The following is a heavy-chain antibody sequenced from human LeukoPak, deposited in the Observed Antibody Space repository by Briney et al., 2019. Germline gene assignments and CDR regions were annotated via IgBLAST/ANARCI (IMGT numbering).Heavy chain of an antibody. D-gene: IGHD3-3*01. J-gene: IGHJ4*02. V-gene: IGHV1-2*02. Sequence: ASVTVSFKASGYTFTVYYMHWVRQAPGQGLEWMGWINPNSGGTNYAQKFQGRVTMTRDTSISTAYMELSRLRSDDTAVYYCARGGETYYDFWGGYYTGNPNDYWGQGTLVTVSS. CDR3: ARGGETYYDFWGGYYTGNPNDY. CDR2: INPNSGGT. CDR1: GYTFTVYY.